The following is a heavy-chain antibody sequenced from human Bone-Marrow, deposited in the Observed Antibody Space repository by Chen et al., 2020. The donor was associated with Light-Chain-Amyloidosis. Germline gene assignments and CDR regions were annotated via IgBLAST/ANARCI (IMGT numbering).Heavy chain of an antibody. J-gene: IGHJ4*02. V-gene: IGHV1-2*02. CDR1: GYTFTGYY. Sequence: QVQLVQSGAEVKKPGASVKVSCKASGYTFTGYYMHWVRQAPGQGLEWMGWINHNSGGTNYAQKFQGRVTMTRDTSISTAYMELSRLRSDDTAVYYCARGAERGYSGYESTNFDYWGQGTLVTVSS. CDR3: ARGAERGYSGYESTNFDY. CDR2: INHNSGGT. D-gene: IGHD5-12*01.